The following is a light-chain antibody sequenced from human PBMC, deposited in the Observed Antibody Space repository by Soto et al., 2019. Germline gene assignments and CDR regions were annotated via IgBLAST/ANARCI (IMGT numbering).Light chain of an antibody. CDR1: QDIRKY. J-gene: IGKJ3*01. Sequence: DIQMTQSPSSLSASVGERVTITCQASQDIRKYLNWYQQKPGRAPKLLIYGASYLETGVPSRFSGSGYGTDFIFTISSLQPEDIATYYCQQYDNLPPFTFGPGTKVAVK. V-gene: IGKV1-33*01. CDR2: GAS. CDR3: QQYDNLPPFT.